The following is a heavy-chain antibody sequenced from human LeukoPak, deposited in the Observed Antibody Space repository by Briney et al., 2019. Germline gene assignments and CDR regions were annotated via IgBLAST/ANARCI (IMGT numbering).Heavy chain of an antibody. CDR1: GFTFSSYA. CDR3: ARARGARGKDSSGYLY. D-gene: IGHD3-22*01. CDR2: ISYDGSNK. V-gene: IGHV3-30-3*01. Sequence: GGSLRLSCAASGFTFSSYAMHWVRQVPGKGLEWVAVISYDGSNKYYADSVKGRFTISRDNSKNTLYLQMNSLRAEDTAVYYCARARGARGKDSSGYLYWGQGTLVTVSS. J-gene: IGHJ4*02.